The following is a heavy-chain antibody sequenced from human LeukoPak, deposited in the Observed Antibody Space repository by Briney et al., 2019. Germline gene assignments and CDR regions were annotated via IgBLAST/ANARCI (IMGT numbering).Heavy chain of an antibody. J-gene: IGHJ4*02. Sequence: GGSLRLSCAASGFTFSAYYMSWGRQPPGQGLEWGSYIINSGSSIYYAASVKGRFTISRDNAKRSLYLQMNSLRAEDTAGYYCARGSDYHDYWGQGTLVTVSS. V-gene: IGHV3-11*04. CDR3: ARGSDYHDY. D-gene: IGHD3-16*01. CDR1: GFTFSAYY. CDR2: IINSGSSI.